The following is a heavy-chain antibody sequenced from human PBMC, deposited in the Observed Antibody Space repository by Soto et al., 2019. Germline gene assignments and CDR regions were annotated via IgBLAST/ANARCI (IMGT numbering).Heavy chain of an antibody. J-gene: IGHJ3*02. V-gene: IGHV1-8*01. CDR3: ARAVNADAFAI. D-gene: IGHD3-10*01. Sequence: QVQLVQSGAEVKKPGASVKVSCKASGYAFTRYDINWVRQATGQGLEWMGWMNPNSGNTGYAQKFPGRVTMTMDSYISTAYMEVSRLRFEDTAVYYCARAVNADAFAIWGQGTMVTVSS. CDR1: GYAFTRYD. CDR2: MNPNSGNT.